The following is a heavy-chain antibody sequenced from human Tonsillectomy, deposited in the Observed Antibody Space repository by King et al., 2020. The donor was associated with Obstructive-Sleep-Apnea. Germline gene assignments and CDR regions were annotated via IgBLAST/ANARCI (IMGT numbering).Heavy chain of an antibody. Sequence: VQLVESGGGVVQPGRSLRLSCAASRFTFSNFGMHWVRQAPGKGLEWVAVISYDGSNTYYADSVKGRFTISRDYSKNTLYLQMNSLRAEDTAVYYCAKDLRIQLGFGMDVWGQGTTVTVSS. CDR3: AKDLRIQLGFGMDV. D-gene: IGHD5-18*01. CDR1: RFTFSNFG. CDR2: ISYDGSNT. J-gene: IGHJ6*02. V-gene: IGHV3-30*18.